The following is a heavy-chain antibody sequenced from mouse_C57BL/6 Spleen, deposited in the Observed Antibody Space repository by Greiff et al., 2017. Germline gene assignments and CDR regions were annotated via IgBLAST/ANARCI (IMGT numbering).Heavy chain of an antibody. CDR3: ARYWGYAMDD. J-gene: IGHJ4*01. Sequence: QVQLQQPGAELVKPGASVKLSCKASGYTFTSYWMQWVKQRPGQGLEWIGEIDPSDSYTNYNQKFKGKATLTVDTSSSTAYMQLSSLTSEDSAVYYCARYWGYAMDDWGQGTSVTVSS. D-gene: IGHD4-1*01. CDR2: IDPSDSYT. CDR1: GYTFTSYW. V-gene: IGHV1-50*01.